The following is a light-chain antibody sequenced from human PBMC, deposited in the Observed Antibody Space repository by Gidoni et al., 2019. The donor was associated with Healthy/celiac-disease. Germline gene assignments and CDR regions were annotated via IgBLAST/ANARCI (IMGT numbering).Light chain of an antibody. CDR3: QQSYNTPLFT. Sequence: DIQMTQSPSSLSASVGDRVTITCRASQSISSYLNWYQQKPGNAPKLLIYAASSLQSGVPSRFSGGGSGTEVTITISSLQPEDFATYYYQQSYNTPLFTFGPGTKVDIK. V-gene: IGKV1-39*01. CDR2: AAS. CDR1: QSISSY. J-gene: IGKJ3*01.